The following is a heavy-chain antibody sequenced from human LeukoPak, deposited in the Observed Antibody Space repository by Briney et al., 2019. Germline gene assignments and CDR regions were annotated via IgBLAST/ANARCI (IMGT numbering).Heavy chain of an antibody. J-gene: IGHJ6*02. CDR1: GYTFTSYG. CDR2: ISAYNGNT. CDR3: ARDRVTTVMYSSGWAAVDV. Sequence: GASVKVSCKASGYTFTSYGISWVRQAPGQGLEWMGWISAYNGNTNYAQKLQGRVTMTTDTSTSTAYMELRSLRSDDTAVYYCARDRVTTVMYSSGWAAVDVWGQGTTVTVSS. V-gene: IGHV1-18*01. D-gene: IGHD6-19*01.